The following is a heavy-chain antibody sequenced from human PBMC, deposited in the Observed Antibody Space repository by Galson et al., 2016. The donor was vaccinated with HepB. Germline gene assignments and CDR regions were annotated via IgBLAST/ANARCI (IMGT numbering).Heavy chain of an antibody. V-gene: IGHV3-30*18. Sequence: SLRLSCAVSGFTFISYGMHWVRQAPGKGLEWVAVISYDGRNQHYADSVKGRFTISRDNSKNTLYLYMNSLRAGDTAVYYCGKHGGFDYWGQGALVTVSS. D-gene: IGHD3-16*01. CDR3: GKHGGFDY. J-gene: IGHJ4*02. CDR2: ISYDGRNQ. CDR1: GFTFISYG.